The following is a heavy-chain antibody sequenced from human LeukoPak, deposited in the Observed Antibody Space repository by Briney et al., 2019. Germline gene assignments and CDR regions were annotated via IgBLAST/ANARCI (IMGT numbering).Heavy chain of an antibody. CDR3: ARGGRGRYSSSWYRSYYYYMDV. Sequence: ASVKVSCKASGYTFTSHDINWVRQATGQGLEWMGWMNPNSGNTGYAQKFQGRVTITRNTSISTAYMELSSLRSEDTAVYYCARGGRGRYSSSWYRSYYYYMDVWGKGTTVTVSS. J-gene: IGHJ6*03. V-gene: IGHV1-8*03. CDR2: MNPNSGNT. D-gene: IGHD6-13*01. CDR1: GYTFTSHD.